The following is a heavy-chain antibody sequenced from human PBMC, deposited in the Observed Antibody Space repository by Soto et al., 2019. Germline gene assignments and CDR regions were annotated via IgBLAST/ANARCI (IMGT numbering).Heavy chain of an antibody. CDR1: GGSISSSSYY. CDR2: IYCSGCT. Sequence: SQTLSLTCTVSGGSISSSSYYWGWIRQPPGKGLEWIGSIYCSGCTYYNPSLKSRVTISVDTSKNQLSLKLRSVTAADTAVYYCARHPVATAMDHHYYGMDAWGKGTTAKVS. D-gene: IGHD5-18*01. J-gene: IGHJ6*04. CDR3: ARHPVATAMDHHYYGMDA. V-gene: IGHV4-39*01.